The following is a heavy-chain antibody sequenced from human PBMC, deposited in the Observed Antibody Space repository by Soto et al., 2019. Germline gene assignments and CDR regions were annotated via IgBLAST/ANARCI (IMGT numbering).Heavy chain of an antibody. CDR2: ISYDGDNK. D-gene: IGHD5-12*01. J-gene: IGHJ6*02. V-gene: IGHV3-30*18. Sequence: PVGSLRLSCAASGFTFSNYGIHWVRQAPGKGLEWVAVISYDGDNKYYADSVKGRFTISRDNSKNTLYLQMNSLRAEDTAVYYCAKDRVATSYFYGMDAWGQGTTVTVSS. CDR3: AKDRVATSYFYGMDA. CDR1: GFTFSNYG.